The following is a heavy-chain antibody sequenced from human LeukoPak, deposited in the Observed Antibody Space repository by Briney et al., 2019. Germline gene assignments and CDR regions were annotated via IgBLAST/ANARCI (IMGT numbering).Heavy chain of an antibody. CDR2: IRGSGGST. CDR1: GFTFNNYG. V-gene: IGHV3-23*01. CDR3: AKAGGSGSYFDY. Sequence: GGSLRLSCAASGFTFNNYGMNWVRQAPGKGLEWVSTIRGSGGSTFYADSVKGRFTISRDNSKNTLYLQMNSLRAEDTAVYYCAKAGGSGSYFDYWGQGTLVTVSS. D-gene: IGHD3-10*01. J-gene: IGHJ4*02.